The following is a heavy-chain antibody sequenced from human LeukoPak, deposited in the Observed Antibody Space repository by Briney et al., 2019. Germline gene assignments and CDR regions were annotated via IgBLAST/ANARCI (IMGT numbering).Heavy chain of an antibody. V-gene: IGHV3-74*01. CDR2: IETDGSST. CDR3: ARGIYYCMDV. Sequence: GGSLRLSCAASGFTFSSYWMHWVRQPPGKGLVWVSRIETDGSSTSYADSVKGRFTISRDNANNTLYLQMNSLRAEDTAVYSCARGIYYCMDVWGQGTTVTVSS. J-gene: IGHJ6*02. D-gene: IGHD2/OR15-2a*01. CDR1: GFTFSSYW.